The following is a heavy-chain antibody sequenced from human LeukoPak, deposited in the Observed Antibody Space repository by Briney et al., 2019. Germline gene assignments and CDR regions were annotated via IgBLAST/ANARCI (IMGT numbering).Heavy chain of an antibody. V-gene: IGHV1-46*01. CDR1: GYTFTSYY. J-gene: IGHJ4*02. D-gene: IGHD3-22*01. CDR3: ARVKVYYDSSGGTLDY. CDR2: INPSGGST. Sequence: ASVKVSCKASGYTFTSYYMHWVRQPPGQGLEWMGIINPSGGSTSYAQKFQGRVTMTRDTSTSTVYMELSSLRSEDTAVYYCARVKVYYDSSGGTLDYWGQGTLVTVSS.